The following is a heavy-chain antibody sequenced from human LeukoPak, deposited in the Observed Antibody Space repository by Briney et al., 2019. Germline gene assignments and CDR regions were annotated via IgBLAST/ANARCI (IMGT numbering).Heavy chain of an antibody. D-gene: IGHD1-26*01. CDR1: GGAIIDYF. Sequence: SSETLSLTCSVSGGAIIDYFWSWIRQSPGKELEWIGDIYYSGSTNYNPSLKSRLTISVDLSKNQFSLILNSVTAADTAVYFCARGSGAFWYWGQGSLVTVSS. CDR3: ARGSGAFWY. J-gene: IGHJ4*02. V-gene: IGHV4-59*01. CDR2: IYYSGST.